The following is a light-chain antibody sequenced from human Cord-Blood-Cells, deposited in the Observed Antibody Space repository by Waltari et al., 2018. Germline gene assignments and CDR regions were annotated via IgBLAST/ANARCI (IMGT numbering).Light chain of an antibody. Sequence: QSALTQPASVSGSPGQSITISCTGTSSDVGGYNYVSWYQQHPGKAPKLMIYEVSNRPSGVSNRFSGSKSCNTASLTISGLQAEDEADYYCSSYTSSSLAFGGGTKLTVL. CDR1: SSDVGGYNY. V-gene: IGLV2-14*01. J-gene: IGLJ2*01. CDR2: EVS. CDR3: SSYTSSSLA.